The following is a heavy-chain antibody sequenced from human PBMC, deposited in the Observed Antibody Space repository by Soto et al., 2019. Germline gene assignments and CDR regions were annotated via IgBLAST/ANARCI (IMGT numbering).Heavy chain of an antibody. CDR1: GFTFSSYS. CDR2: ISSSSSTI. D-gene: IGHD6-13*01. V-gene: IGHV3-48*02. Sequence: GGSLRLSCAASGFTFSSYSMNWVRQAPGKGLEWVSYISSSSSTIYYADSVKGRFTISRDNAKNSLYLQMNSLRDEDTAVYYCARDFREADETTLYSSSWDYWGQGTLVTVSS. CDR3: ARDFREADETTLYSSSWDY. J-gene: IGHJ4*02.